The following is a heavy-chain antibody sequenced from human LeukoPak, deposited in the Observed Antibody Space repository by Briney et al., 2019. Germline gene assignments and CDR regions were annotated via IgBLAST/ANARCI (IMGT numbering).Heavy chain of an antibody. Sequence: GGSLRLSCAASGFTFSSYGMHWVRQAQGKGLEWGAVISYDGSNKYYADSVKGRFTISRDNAKNTLYLQMNSLRAEDTAVYYCARDQSPYYDAFDIWGQGTMVTVSS. CDR3: ARDQSPYYDAFDI. V-gene: IGHV3-30*03. D-gene: IGHD3-10*01. J-gene: IGHJ3*02. CDR2: ISYDGSNK. CDR1: GFTFSSYG.